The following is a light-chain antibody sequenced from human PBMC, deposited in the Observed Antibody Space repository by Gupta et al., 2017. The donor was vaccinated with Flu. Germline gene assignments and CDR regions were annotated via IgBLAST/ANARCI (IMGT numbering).Light chain of an antibody. CDR2: KTS. J-gene: IGKJ1*01. Sequence: DIQMTQSPSTLSASVGDRFTITCRASQSRASWLAWYQQKPGKPPKLLIYKTSNLESGVPSRFSGSGSGTEFTLTISSLQPDDFATYYCQQYSGYPWTFGQGTTVEIQ. CDR1: QSRASW. CDR3: QQYSGYPWT. V-gene: IGKV1-5*03.